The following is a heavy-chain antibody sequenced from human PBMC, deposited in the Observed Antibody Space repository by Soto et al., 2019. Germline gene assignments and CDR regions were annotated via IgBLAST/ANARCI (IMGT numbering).Heavy chain of an antibody. CDR2: INASGGRI. Sequence: QMQLVQSGAEVKKPGASVKVSCKASGYTFTSYQMHWVRQAPGQGLEWMGIINASGGRITYEPRFQGRVMMTRATSTNTVYMQLRSLRSEDTAVYYCARDGPPTTTGLGPSYTMDVWGQGTTVTVS. V-gene: IGHV1-46*01. CDR3: ARDGPPTTTGLGPSYTMDV. CDR1: GYTFTSYQ. D-gene: IGHD1-1*01. J-gene: IGHJ6*02.